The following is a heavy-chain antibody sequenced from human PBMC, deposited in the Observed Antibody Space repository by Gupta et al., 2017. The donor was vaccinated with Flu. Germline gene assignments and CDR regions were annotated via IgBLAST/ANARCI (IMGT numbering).Heavy chain of an antibody. CDR3: ARLTVTNVGSATNFDY. Sequence: QVTLKASGPVLVKPTETLKLTCTVSGFSLSNARMVLRWIRHPPGKALEWLAPIFSNDEKSYSTSLKSRLTISKDTSKSQVVRTMTNMDPVDTATYYCARLTVTNVGSATNFDYWGQGTLVTVSS. D-gene: IGHD4-17*01. V-gene: IGHV2-26*01. J-gene: IGHJ4*02. CDR1: GFSLSNARMV. CDR2: IFSNDEK.